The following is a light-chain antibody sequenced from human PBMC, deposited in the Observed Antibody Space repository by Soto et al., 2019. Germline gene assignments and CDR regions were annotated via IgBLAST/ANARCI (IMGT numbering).Light chain of an antibody. V-gene: IGLV2-14*01. CDR2: DVS. J-gene: IGLJ1*01. CDR3: NSYTSTITYV. Sequence: QSVLTQPASGSGSPGQSITISCTGTSSDVGGYDSVSWYQQLPGKAPKLLIYDVSNRPSGVSSRFSGSKSGNTASLTISGLQAEDEADYYCNSYTSTITYVFGTGTKVTVL. CDR1: SSDVGGYDS.